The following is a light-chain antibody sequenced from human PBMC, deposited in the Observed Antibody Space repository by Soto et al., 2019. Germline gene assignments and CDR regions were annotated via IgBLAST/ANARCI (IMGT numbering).Light chain of an antibody. CDR2: DVS. V-gene: IGLV2-14*03. Sequence: QSALTQPASVSGSPGQSITISCTGSSSDVGGFDYVSWYQQHPGKAPKLMIYDVSNRPSGVSNRFSGSKSGNTASLTISGLQAEDEADYYCSLYTSISTLGGVFGGGTKLTVL. CDR1: SSDVGGFDY. CDR3: SLYTSISTLGGV. J-gene: IGLJ2*01.